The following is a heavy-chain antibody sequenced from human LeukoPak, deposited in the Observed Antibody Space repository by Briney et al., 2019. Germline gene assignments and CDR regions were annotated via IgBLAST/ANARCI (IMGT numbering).Heavy chain of an antibody. D-gene: IGHD2-21*01. CDR1: GVSINDYY. V-gene: IGHV4-34*01. CDR2: ISHTEGT. J-gene: IGHJ4*02. Sequence: SETLSLTCGVFGVSINDYYWSWIRQSPGKGLEWIGEISHTEGTRYNPSLESRVTMSVGTSENQLSLKLIFVTAADTAVYYCARIRCGRSGSVCYNRWGLGTLVTVSS. CDR3: ARIRCGRSGSVCYNR.